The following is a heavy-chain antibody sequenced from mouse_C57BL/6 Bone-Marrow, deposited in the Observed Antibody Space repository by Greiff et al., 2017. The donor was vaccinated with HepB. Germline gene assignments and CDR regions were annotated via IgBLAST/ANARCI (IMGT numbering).Heavy chain of an antibody. D-gene: IGHD1-3*01. J-gene: IGHJ4*01. Sequence: QLQLNEFGAELARPWASVKLPLNASGFPFPSYGISWVKQTTGQGLEWIGELYPRSGNTYYNEKSKGKATLTADKSSSTEYMELRRLTSEDSAVYFCAKSGTEGYYAMDYWGQGTSVTVSS. V-gene: IGHV1-81*01. CDR1: GFPFPSYG. CDR3: AKSGTEGYYAMDY. CDR2: LYPRSGNT.